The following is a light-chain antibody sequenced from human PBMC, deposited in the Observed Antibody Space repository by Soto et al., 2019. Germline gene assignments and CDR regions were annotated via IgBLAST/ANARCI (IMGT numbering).Light chain of an antibody. CDR1: SGINVGTYR. J-gene: IGLJ1*01. CDR2: YRSDSDN. CDR3: MTWHDSAYV. Sequence: QPGLTQPPSLSASPGASASLTCTLRSGINVGTYRIYWYQQKPGSPPQYLLNYRSDSDNQQGSGVPSRFSVSKDASANAGILPISGLQSEDAADYYCMTWHDSAYVCGAGTKVTVL. V-gene: IGLV5-45*01.